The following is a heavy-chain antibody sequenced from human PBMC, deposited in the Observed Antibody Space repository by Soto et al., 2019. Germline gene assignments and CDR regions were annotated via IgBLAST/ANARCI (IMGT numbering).Heavy chain of an antibody. Sequence: QVQLVQSGAEVKKPGASVKVSCKASGYTFTSYGISWVRQAPGQGLEWMGWISAYNGNTNYAQKLQGRVTMTTDTSKSTADMERRSRRADDTAVYYCARTGKGATTPLPGYWGQGTLVTVSS. J-gene: IGHJ4*02. V-gene: IGHV1-18*01. CDR1: GYTFTSYG. CDR3: ARTGKGATTPLPGY. CDR2: ISAYNGNT. D-gene: IGHD1-26*01.